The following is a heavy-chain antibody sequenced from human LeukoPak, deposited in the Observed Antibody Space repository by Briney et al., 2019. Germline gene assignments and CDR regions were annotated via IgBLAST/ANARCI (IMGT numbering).Heavy chain of an antibody. J-gene: IGHJ4*02. CDR2: ISYDGSNK. D-gene: IGHD3-10*01. CDR1: GFTFSSYG. CDR3: AKKGGVVWFGELTYFDY. V-gene: IGHV3-30*18. Sequence: GRSLRLSCAASGFTFSSYGMHWVRQAPGKGLEWVAVISYDGSNKYYADSVKGRFTISRDNSKNTLYLQMNSLRAEDTAVYYCAKKGGVVWFGELTYFDYWGQGTLVTVSS.